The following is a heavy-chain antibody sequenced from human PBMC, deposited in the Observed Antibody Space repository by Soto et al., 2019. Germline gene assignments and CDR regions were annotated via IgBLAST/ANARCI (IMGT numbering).Heavy chain of an antibody. D-gene: IGHD3-22*01. Sequence: ASVKVSCKDSRYTFAGYYIHWVRQAPEQGLEWMGWINPNSGGTNYAQKFRGWVTMTRDTSTSTVYMELSSLRSEDTAVYYCARDWNSDYYDSSGYPLWGQGTLVTVSS. J-gene: IGHJ4*02. CDR3: ARDWNSDYYDSSGYPL. V-gene: IGHV1-2*04. CDR1: RYTFAGYY. CDR2: INPNSGGT.